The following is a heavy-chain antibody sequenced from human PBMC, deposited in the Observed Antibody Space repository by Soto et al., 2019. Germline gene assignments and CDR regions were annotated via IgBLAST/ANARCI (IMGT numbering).Heavy chain of an antibody. Sequence: QVQLVESGGGVVQPGRSLRLSCAASGFTFSSYGMHWVRQAPGKGLEWVAVIWYDGSNKYYADSVKGRFTISRDNSKNTLYLQMNSLRAEDTAVYYCARDHEMATTQAVFDYWGQGTLVTVSS. J-gene: IGHJ4*02. CDR3: ARDHEMATTQAVFDY. D-gene: IGHD5-12*01. CDR1: GFTFSSYG. V-gene: IGHV3-33*01. CDR2: IWYDGSNK.